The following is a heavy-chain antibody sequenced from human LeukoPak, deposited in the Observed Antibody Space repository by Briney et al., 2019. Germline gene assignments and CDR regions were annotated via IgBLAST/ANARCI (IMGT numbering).Heavy chain of an antibody. Sequence: PGGSLRLSCAASGFTFTSYGMHWVRQAPGKGLEWVAVIWYDGSNKYYADSVKGRFTISRDNSKNTLYLQMHSLRAEDTAVYYCAKDDGLYYFDSWGQGTLVTVSS. V-gene: IGHV3-30*02. CDR1: GFTFTSYG. CDR2: IWYDGSNK. D-gene: IGHD5-24*01. J-gene: IGHJ4*02. CDR3: AKDDGLYYFDS.